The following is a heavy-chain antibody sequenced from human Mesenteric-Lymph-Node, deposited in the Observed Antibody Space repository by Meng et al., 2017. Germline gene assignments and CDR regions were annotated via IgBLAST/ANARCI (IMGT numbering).Heavy chain of an antibody. CDR2: MNPNSGNT. CDR1: GYTFTSYD. Sequence: QVELGRSGAEVKKPGASVKVSCKASGYTFTSYDINWVRQATGQGLEWMGWMNPNSGNTGYAQKFQGRVTITRNTSISTAYMELSSLRSEDTAVYYCARGPTKGIAARRGLWFDPWGQGTLVTVSS. D-gene: IGHD6-6*01. CDR3: ARGPTKGIAARRGLWFDP. J-gene: IGHJ5*02. V-gene: IGHV1-8*01.